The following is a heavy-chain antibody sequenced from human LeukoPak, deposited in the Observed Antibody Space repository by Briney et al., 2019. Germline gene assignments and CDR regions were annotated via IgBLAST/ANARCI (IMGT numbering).Heavy chain of an antibody. CDR1: GGTFSSYA. V-gene: IGHV1-69*13. CDR3: ASAGTQYPTLRTD. Sequence: GASVKVSCKASGGTFSSYAISWVRQAPGQGLEWMGGIIPIFGTANYAQKFQGRVTITADESTSTAYMELSSLRSEDTAVYYCASAGTQYPTLRTDWGQGTLVTVSS. D-gene: IGHD3-10*01. CDR2: IIPIFGTA. J-gene: IGHJ4*02.